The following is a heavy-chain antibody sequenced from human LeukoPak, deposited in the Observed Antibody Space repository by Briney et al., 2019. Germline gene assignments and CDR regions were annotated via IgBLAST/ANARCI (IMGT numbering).Heavy chain of an antibody. V-gene: IGHV3-30*02. CDR1: GFTFSSYG. J-gene: IGHJ6*02. CDR3: ARDRVLGIAAAAPNYYYYGMDV. CDR2: IRYDGSNK. D-gene: IGHD6-13*01. Sequence: GGSLRLSCAASGFTFSSYGMHWVRQAPGKGLEWVAFIRYDGSNKYYADSVKGRFTISRDNSKNTLYLQMNSLRAEDTAVYYCARDRVLGIAAAAPNYYYYGMDVWGQGTTVTVSS.